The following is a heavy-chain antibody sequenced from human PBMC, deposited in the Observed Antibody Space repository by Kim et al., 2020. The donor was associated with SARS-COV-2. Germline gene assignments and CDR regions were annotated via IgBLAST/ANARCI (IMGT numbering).Heavy chain of an antibody. CDR3: AIRRWIQLLVRF. D-gene: IGHD5-18*01. V-gene: IGHV4-34*01. Sequence: NYHPSLKRRVTISVDTSKNQFSLKLSSVTAADTAVYYCAIRRWIQLLVRFWGQGTLVTVSS. J-gene: IGHJ4*02.